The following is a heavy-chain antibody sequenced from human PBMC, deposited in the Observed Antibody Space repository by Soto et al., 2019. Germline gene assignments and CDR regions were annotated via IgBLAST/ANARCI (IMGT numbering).Heavy chain of an antibody. V-gene: IGHV1-8*01. Sequence: ASVKASCKASGYTFTSYDINWVRQATGQGLEWMGWMNPNSGNTGYAQKFQGRVTMTRNTSISTAYMELSSLRSEDTAVYYCARGYPWSMVRGPYGMDVWGQGTTVTVSS. CDR1: GYTFTSYD. CDR3: ARGYPWSMVRGPYGMDV. D-gene: IGHD3-10*01. CDR2: MNPNSGNT. J-gene: IGHJ6*02.